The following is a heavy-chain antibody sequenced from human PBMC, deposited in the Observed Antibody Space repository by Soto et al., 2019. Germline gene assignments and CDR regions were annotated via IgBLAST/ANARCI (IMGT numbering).Heavy chain of an antibody. CDR3: ARIHWAQSSLDY. D-gene: IGHD6-19*01. CDR1: GGSIDSGAFS. V-gene: IGHV4-30-2*01. CDR2: VTHSGTA. J-gene: IGHJ4*02. Sequence: SETLSLTCTVPGGSIDSGAFSLSWIRQPPGKGLEWIGYVTHSGTAYSIPSLNGRLTLSVDSSQTQFSLKLTSVTAADSAFYYCARIHWAQSSLDYWGRGILVTVSS.